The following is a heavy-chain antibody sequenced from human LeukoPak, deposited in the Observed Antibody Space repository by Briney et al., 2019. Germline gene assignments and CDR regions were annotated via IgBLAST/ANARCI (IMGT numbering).Heavy chain of an antibody. CDR3: ARLLWYFDL. V-gene: IGHV4-59*01. CDR1: GGSISSYY. Sequence: PSETLSLTCTVSGGSISSYYWIWIRQPPGKGLEWIGYIYYSGSTNYNPSLKSRVTISVDTSKNQFSLKLSSVTAADTAVYYCARLLWYFDLWGRGTLVTVSS. J-gene: IGHJ2*01. CDR2: IYYSGST.